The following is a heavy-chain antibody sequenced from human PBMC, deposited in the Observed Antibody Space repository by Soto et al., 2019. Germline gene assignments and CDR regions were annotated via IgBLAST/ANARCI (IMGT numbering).Heavy chain of an antibody. Sequence: GGSLRLSCVAPGFDFRTYGMHWVRQAPGKGLEWVAVISYDGENEYYRDSVKGRFTVSRDNSKRTVHLQMSRLKPEDTAVYYCARSGDNYNRLDYWGQGTPVTVSS. J-gene: IGHJ4*02. D-gene: IGHD1-1*01. V-gene: IGHV3-30*03. CDR3: ARSGDNYNRLDY. CDR1: GFDFRTYG. CDR2: ISYDGENE.